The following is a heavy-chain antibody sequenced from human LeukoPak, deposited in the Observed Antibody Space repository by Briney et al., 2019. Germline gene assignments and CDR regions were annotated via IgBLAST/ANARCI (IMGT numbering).Heavy chain of an antibody. Sequence: ASVKVSCKASGYTFTGYYMHWVRQAPGQGLEWMGWINPNSGGTNYAQKFQGRVTMTRDTSISTAYMELSRLRSDDTAVHYCARVSDTAMVDYFDYWGQGTLVTVSS. CDR2: INPNSGGT. CDR3: ARVSDTAMVDYFDY. CDR1: GYTFTGYY. J-gene: IGHJ4*02. V-gene: IGHV1-2*02. D-gene: IGHD5-18*01.